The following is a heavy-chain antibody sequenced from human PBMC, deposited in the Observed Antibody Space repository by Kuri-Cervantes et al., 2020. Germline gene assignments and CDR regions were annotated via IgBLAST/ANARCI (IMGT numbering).Heavy chain of an antibody. D-gene: IGHD3-3*01. Sequence: GGSLRLSCAASGFTFSSYSMNWVRQAPGKGLEWVSSISSSSSYIYYADSAKGRFTISRDNAKNSLYLQMNSLRAEDTAVYYCARADYNFWSGSDHHFDYWGQGTLVTVSS. CDR2: ISSSSSYI. CDR1: GFTFSSYS. V-gene: IGHV3-21*03. CDR3: ARADYNFWSGSDHHFDY. J-gene: IGHJ4*02.